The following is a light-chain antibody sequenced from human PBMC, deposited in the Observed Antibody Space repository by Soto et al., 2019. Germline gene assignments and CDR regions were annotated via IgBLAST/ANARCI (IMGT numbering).Light chain of an antibody. CDR1: SSDVGAFNY. CDR2: EIN. CDR3: SSYAGINIYV. J-gene: IGLJ1*01. V-gene: IGLV2-8*01. Sequence: QSALTQPPSASGSPGQSVTISCTGTSSDVGAFNYVSWYQQHPGKAPKLMIFEINKRPSGVPDRFSGSKSGNTASLTVSGLQAEDESDYYCSSYAGINIYVFGGGTKGTVL.